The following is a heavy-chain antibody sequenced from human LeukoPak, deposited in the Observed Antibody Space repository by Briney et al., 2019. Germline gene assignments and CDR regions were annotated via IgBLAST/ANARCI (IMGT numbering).Heavy chain of an antibody. CDR1: GFTFSSYG. V-gene: IGHV3-43*02. J-gene: IGHJ3*02. Sequence: GGSLRLSCAASGFTFSSYGMHWVRQAPGKGLEWVSLISGDGGSTYYADSVKGRFTISRDNSKNSLYLQMNSLRTEDTALYYCAKDMGDTAMVTFDIWGQGTMVTVSS. D-gene: IGHD5-18*01. CDR3: AKDMGDTAMVTFDI. CDR2: ISGDGGST.